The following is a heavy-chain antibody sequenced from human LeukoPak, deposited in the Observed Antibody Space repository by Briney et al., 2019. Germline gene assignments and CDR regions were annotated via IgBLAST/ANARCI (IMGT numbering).Heavy chain of an antibody. Sequence: PGGSLRLSCAASGFTFSSYEMNWVRQAPGKGLEWVSGISWNSGSIGYADSVKGRFTISRDNAKNSLYLQMNSRRAEDTALYYCAKDSGLWSTKYYFDYWGQGTLVTVSS. CDR3: AKDSGLWSTKYYFDY. J-gene: IGHJ4*02. CDR2: ISWNSGSI. D-gene: IGHD5-18*01. CDR1: GFTFSSYE. V-gene: IGHV3-9*01.